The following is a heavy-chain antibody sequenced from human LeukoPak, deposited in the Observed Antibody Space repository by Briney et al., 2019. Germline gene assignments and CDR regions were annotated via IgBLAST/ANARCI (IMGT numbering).Heavy chain of an antibody. CDR1: GGSFSSFV. CDR3: ARDSQNPYYYMDV. CDR2: IIPVLGVS. J-gene: IGHJ6*03. Sequence: GASVKVSCKASGGSFSSFVITWVRQAPGQGLEWMGRIIPVLGVSNYAQKFQGRVTITADESTSTAYMELSSLRSEDTAVYYCARDSQNPYYYMDVWGKGTTVTVSS. V-gene: IGHV1-69*04.